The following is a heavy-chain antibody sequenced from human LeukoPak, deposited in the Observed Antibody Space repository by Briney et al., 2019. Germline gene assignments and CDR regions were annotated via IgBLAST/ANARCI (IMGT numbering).Heavy chain of an antibody. CDR2: VHYSGST. D-gene: IGHD3-10*01. CDR1: GCSITDNY. J-gene: IGHJ1*01. CDR3: ARGSGTHPEFFHR. Sequence: PSETLSLTCTLSGCSITDNYWTWVRQPPGQALEWIGYVHYSGSTNYSPSLTTRVTISVDSSKSQFSPWLISVASAVSALYFCARGSGTHPEFFHRWGRGTPVIVSS. V-gene: IGHV4-59*03.